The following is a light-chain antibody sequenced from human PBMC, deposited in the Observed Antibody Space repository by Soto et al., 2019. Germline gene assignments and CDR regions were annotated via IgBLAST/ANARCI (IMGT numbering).Light chain of an antibody. V-gene: IGKV1-13*02. CDR2: DAS. CDR3: QQFNSYPIT. Sequence: IQMTQSPSSLSASVGDRVTITCRTSQSVSGYLNWYQQEPGKAPKLLIYDASSLESGVPSRFSGSRSGTEFTLTISSLQPEDFATYYCQQFNSYPITFGQGTRL. CDR1: QSVSGY. J-gene: IGKJ5*01.